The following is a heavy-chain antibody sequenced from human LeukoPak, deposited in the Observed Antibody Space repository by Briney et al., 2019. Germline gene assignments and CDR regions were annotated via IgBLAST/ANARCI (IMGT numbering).Heavy chain of an antibody. J-gene: IGHJ4*02. CDR2: IYYSGST. CDR1: GGSISSYY. Sequence: PSETLSLTCTVSGGSISSYYWSCIRQPPGEGLEWVGYIYYSGSTNYNPSLKSRVTISVDTSKNQFSLKLSSVTAADTAVYYCARERYSSGWELDYWGQGTLVTVSS. D-gene: IGHD6-19*01. CDR3: ARERYSSGWELDY. V-gene: IGHV4-59*01.